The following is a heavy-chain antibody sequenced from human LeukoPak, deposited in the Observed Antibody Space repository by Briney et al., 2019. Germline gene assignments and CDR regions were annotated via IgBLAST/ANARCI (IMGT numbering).Heavy chain of an antibody. J-gene: IGHJ4*02. Sequence: GGPLRLSCGASGFTFSILWEIGVRDAPGKGVEWVDNIKQDGSEKYYEDSVRGRFTISRDNADNSLYLQMNSLRADATAMYSCARDRSSSFYWGQGTLVTVSS. V-gene: IGHV3-7*05. CDR3: ARDRSSSFY. D-gene: IGHD6-6*01. CDR2: IKQDGSEK. CDR1: GFTFSILW.